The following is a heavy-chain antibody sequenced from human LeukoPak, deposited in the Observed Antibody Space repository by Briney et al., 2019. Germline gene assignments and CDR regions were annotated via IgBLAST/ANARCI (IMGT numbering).Heavy chain of an antibody. J-gene: IGHJ4*02. V-gene: IGHV3-21*04. CDR2: ISSSSSYI. CDR3: ARQALGVVVAATGDY. D-gene: IGHD2-15*01. Sequence: GGSLRLSCAASGFTFSSYSMNWVRQAPGKGLEWVSSISSSSSYIYYADSVKGRFTISRDNAKNSLYLQMNSLRAEDTAVYYCARQALGVVVAATGDYWGQGTLVTVSS. CDR1: GFTFSSYS.